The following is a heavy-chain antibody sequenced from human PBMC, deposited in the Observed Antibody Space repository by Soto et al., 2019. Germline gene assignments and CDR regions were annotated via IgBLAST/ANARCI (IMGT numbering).Heavy chain of an antibody. CDR2: IYSGGST. J-gene: IGHJ6*02. CDR3: AREGIAAAGEYYYYGMDV. CDR1: GFTVSSNY. D-gene: IGHD6-13*01. V-gene: IGHV3-53*02. Sequence: VQLVETGGGLIQPGGSLRLSCAASGFTVSSNYMSWVRQAPGKGLEWVSVIYSGGSTYYADSVKGRFTISRDNSKNTLYLQMNSLRAEDTAVYYCAREGIAAAGEYYYYGMDVWGQGTTVTVSS.